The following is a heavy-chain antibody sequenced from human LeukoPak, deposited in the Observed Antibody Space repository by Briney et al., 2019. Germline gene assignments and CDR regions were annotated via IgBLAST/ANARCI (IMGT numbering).Heavy chain of an antibody. J-gene: IGHJ5*02. D-gene: IGHD2-2*01. CDR2: IIPILGIA. V-gene: IGHV1-69*02. Sequence: SVKVSCKASGGTFSSYTISWVRQAPGQGLEWMGRIIPILGIANYAQKFQGRVTITADKSTSTAYMELSSLRSEDTVVYYCARGEVPAANVGFDPWGQGTLVTVSS. CDR3: ARGEVPAANVGFDP. CDR1: GGTFSSYT.